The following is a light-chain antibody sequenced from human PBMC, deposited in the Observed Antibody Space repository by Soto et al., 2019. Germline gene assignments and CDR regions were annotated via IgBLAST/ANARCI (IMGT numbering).Light chain of an antibody. V-gene: IGKV1-39*01. CDR1: QSISSY. Sequence: DIQMTQSPSSLSASVGDRVTITCRASQSISSYLNWYQQKPMKAPKLLIYAASSLQSGVPSRFSGSGSGTDFTLNISSLQPEDFATYYCQQSYSTLIFTFGPGTKVDIK. CDR3: QQSYSTLIFT. CDR2: AAS. J-gene: IGKJ3*01.